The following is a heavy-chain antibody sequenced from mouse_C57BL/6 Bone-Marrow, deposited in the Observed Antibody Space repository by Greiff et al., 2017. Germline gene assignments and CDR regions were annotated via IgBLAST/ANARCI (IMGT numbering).Heavy chain of an antibody. D-gene: IGHD6-1*01. CDR1: GYTFTSYG. CDR3: ASGLANFDY. CDR2: LYPRSGNP. V-gene: IGHV1-81*01. Sequence: QVQLKESGAELARPGASVQLSCKASGYTFTSYGISWVKQRTGQGLAWIGELYPRSGNPYYNEKFKGKATLTADKASSTAYMELRSLTSEDSAVYFCASGLANFDYWGQGTTLTVSS. J-gene: IGHJ2*01.